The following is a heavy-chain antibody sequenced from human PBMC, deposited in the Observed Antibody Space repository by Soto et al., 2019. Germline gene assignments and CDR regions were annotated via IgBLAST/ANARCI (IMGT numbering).Heavy chain of an antibody. D-gene: IGHD6-19*01. Sequence: SGPTLVNPTQTLTLTCTFSGFSLSTSGMCVSWIRQPPGKALEWLALIDWDDDKYYSTSLKTRLTISKDTSKNQVVLTMTNMDPVDTATYYCARFGIAVAGIRHKDRDYYYYGMDVWGQGTTVTVSS. CDR1: GFSLSTSGMC. J-gene: IGHJ6*02. V-gene: IGHV2-70*01. CDR2: IDWDDDK. CDR3: ARFGIAVAGIRHKDRDYYYYGMDV.